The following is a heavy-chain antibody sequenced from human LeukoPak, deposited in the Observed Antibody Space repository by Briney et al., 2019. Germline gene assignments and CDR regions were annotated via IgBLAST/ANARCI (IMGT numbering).Heavy chain of an antibody. CDR1: GFTFSGYG. D-gene: IGHD2-15*01. CDR3: ARIACSGGSCNPYSYYGMDV. Sequence: GRSLRLSCAASGFTFSGYGMHWVRQAPGKGLEWVAVIWYDGSNKYYADSVKGRFTSSRDNAKNTLFLQMNSLRAEDTAVYYCARIACSGGSCNPYSYYGMDVWGQGTTVTVSS. CDR2: IWYDGSNK. J-gene: IGHJ6*02. V-gene: IGHV3-33*01.